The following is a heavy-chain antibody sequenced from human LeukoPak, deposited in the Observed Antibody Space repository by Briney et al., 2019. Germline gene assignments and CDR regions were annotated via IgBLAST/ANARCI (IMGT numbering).Heavy chain of an antibody. J-gene: IGHJ5*02. V-gene: IGHV4-59*12. Sequence: SETLSLTCTVSSGSIRSYYWSRIRQPPGKGLEWIGYIYGSGSTNFNPSLKSRVTMSVDTSKNQISLKLSFVTAADTAMYYCARSTMVNTATGWFDPWGQGTLVTVSS. CDR3: ARSTMVNTATGWFDP. D-gene: IGHD4/OR15-4a*01. CDR2: IYGSGST. CDR1: SGSIRSYY.